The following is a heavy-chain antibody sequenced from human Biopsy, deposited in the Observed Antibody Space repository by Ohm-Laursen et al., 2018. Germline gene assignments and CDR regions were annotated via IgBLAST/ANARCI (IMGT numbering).Heavy chain of an antibody. J-gene: IGHJ6*02. D-gene: IGHD5-12*01. CDR3: ARGSGYFKLDV. CDR1: GKTFSDYY. Sequence: SDTLSLTCEVYGKTFSDYYWSWIRQPPGRGLEWIGEINQSASTKYNPSLKRRATLSADSSNSQFSLRLTSVTAADTAIYYCARGSGYFKLDVWGQGTTVTVSS. CDR2: INQSAST. V-gene: IGHV4-34*01.